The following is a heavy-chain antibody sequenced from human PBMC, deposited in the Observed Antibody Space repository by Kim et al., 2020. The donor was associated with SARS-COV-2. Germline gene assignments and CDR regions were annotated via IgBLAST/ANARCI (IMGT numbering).Heavy chain of an antibody. CDR3: AREGEVTYDSSDY. CDR1: GGSISSSSYY. D-gene: IGHD3-22*01. J-gene: IGHJ4*02. CDR2: IYYSGST. V-gene: IGHV4-39*07. Sequence: SETLSLTCTVSGGSISSSSYYWGWIRQPPGKGLESIGSIYYSGSTYYNPSLKSRVTISVDTSKNQFSLKLSSVTAADTAVYYCAREGEVTYDSSDYWGQGTLVTVSS.